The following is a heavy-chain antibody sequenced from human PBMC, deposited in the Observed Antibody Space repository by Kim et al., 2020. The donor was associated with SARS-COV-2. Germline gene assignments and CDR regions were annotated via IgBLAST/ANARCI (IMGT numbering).Heavy chain of an antibody. CDR1: GASISSSSC. CDR3: ARGVSSALTLRAWFDP. D-gene: IGHD3-22*01. CDR2: VDHSGTT. Sequence: SETLSLTCVVSGASISSSSCWSWVRQPPGKGLEWIGEVDHSGTTSYNVSLKNRVSILVDKSKNQFSLRLTSVSAADTAVYYCARGVSSALTLRAWFDPGGQGTLVTVS. J-gene: IGHJ5*02. V-gene: IGHV4-4*02.